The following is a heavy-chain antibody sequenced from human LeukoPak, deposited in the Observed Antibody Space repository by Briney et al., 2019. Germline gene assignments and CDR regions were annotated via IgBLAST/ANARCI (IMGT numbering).Heavy chain of an antibody. CDR2: ISAYNGNT. V-gene: IGHV1-18*01. J-gene: IGHJ5*02. CDR1: GYTFTSYG. CDR3: ARRIRTTVTDNWFDP. D-gene: IGHD4-11*01. Sequence: GASVKVSCKASGYTFTSYGISWVRQAPGQGLEWMGWISAYNGNTNYAQKLQGRVTMTTDTSTSTAYMELRNLRSDDTAVYYCARRIRTTVTDNWFDPWGQGTLVTVSS.